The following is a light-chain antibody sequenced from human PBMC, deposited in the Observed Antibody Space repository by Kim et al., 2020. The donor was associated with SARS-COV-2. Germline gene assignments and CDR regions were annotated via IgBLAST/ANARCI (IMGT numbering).Light chain of an antibody. V-gene: IGKV3D-15*01. CDR1: QSVNTK. J-gene: IGKJ1*01. CDR2: GAS. Sequence: EIVMTQSPATLSVSPGERATLTCRASQSVNTKLACYQQKGGRPPSILIYGASTRATSAPTRFGSRGSGTDFTLTISSLQSEDFAVYYCQQYHDWAETFGQGTKVDIK. CDR3: QQYHDWAET.